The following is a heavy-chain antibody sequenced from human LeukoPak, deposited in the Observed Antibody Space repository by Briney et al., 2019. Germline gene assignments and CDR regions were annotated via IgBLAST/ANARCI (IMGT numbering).Heavy chain of an antibody. J-gene: IGHJ5*02. D-gene: IGHD3-16*01. V-gene: IGHV3-74*01. CDR1: GFNSSNYW. CDR2: IDSDGSST. Sequence: GGSLRLSCAASGFNSSNYWMHWVRQGPGKGLVWVSRIDSDGSSTNYADSVKGRFTISRDSAKNTLYLQMNSLRAEDTAVYYCARGGGSYGWFDPWGQGTLVTVSS. CDR3: ARGGGSYGWFDP.